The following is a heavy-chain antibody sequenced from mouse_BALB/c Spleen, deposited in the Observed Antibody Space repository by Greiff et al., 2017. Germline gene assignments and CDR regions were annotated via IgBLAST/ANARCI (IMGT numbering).Heavy chain of an antibody. D-gene: IGHD2-2*01. J-gene: IGHJ3*01. CDR3: AGGYDGFAY. CDR1: GFSLTSYG. CDR2: IWSGGST. V-gene: IGHV2-4-1*01. Sequence: VQLQQSGPGLVQPSQSLSITCTVSGFSLTSYGVHWVRQSPGKGLEWLGVIWSGGSTDYNAAFISRLSISKDNSKSQVFFKMNSLQADDTAIYYCAGGYDGFAYWGQGTLVTVSA.